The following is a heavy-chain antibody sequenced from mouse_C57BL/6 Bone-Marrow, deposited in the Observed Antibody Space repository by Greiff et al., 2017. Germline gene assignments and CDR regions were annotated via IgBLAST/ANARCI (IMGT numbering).Heavy chain of an antibody. D-gene: IGHD1-1*01. CDR3: TREGDYGREFAY. CDR2: ISSGGDYI. Sequence: EVMLVESGAGLVKPGGSLKLSCAASGFTFSSYAMSWVRQTPEKRLEWVAYISSGGDYIYYADTVKGRFTISRDNARNTLYLQMSSLKSEDTAMYYCTREGDYGREFAYWGQGTLVTVSA. J-gene: IGHJ3*01. V-gene: IGHV5-9-1*02. CDR1: GFTFSSYA.